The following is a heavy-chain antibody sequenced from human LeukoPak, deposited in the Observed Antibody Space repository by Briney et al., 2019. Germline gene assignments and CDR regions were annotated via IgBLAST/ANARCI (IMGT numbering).Heavy chain of an antibody. CDR2: INSDGSSR. J-gene: IGHJ4*02. Sequence: GGSLRLSCAASGFTFSNYWMHRVRQAPGKGLVWVSRINSDGSSRNYADSVKGRFTISRDNAKNTLYLQMNSLRAEDTAVYYCASASSHRIAAGGDYWGQGTLVTVSS. CDR3: ASASSHRIAAGGDY. D-gene: IGHD6-13*01. V-gene: IGHV3-74*01. CDR1: GFTFSNYW.